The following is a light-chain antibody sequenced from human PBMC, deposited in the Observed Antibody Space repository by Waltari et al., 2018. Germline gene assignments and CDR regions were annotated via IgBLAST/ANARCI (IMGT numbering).Light chain of an antibody. V-gene: IGKV1-5*03. Sequence: DIQMTQSPSTLSASVGDRVTITCRASQTISNWLAWYQQKPGKAPKLLIYKASSLEGGVPSRFSGSGSGTEFTLTISSLQPDDFATYYCQQYNSFSLTFGGGTKVEIK. J-gene: IGKJ4*01. CDR1: QTISNW. CDR2: KAS. CDR3: QQYNSFSLT.